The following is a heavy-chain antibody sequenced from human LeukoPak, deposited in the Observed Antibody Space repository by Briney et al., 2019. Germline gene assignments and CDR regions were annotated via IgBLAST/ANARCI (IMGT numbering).Heavy chain of an antibody. CDR3: ARLKVVPAAIYYYYYYGMDV. CDR1: GFTFSSYS. D-gene: IGHD2-2*01. V-gene: IGHV3-21*01. CDR2: ISSSSSYI. Sequence: PGGSLRLSCAASGFTFSSYSMNWVRQAPGKGLEWVSSISSSSSYIYYADSVKGRFTISRDNAKNSLYLQMNSLRAEDTAVYYCARLKVVPAAIYYYYYYGMDVWGQGTTVTVSS. J-gene: IGHJ6*02.